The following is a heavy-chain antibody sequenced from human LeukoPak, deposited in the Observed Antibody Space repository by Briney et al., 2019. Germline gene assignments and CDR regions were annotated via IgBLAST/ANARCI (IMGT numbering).Heavy chain of an antibody. D-gene: IGHD3-3*01. CDR1: GFTFSCYG. CDR2: ITSSGGAI. V-gene: IGHV3-48*03. CDR3: ARPPSITNPYYGMDV. Sequence: QSGGSLRLSCAASGFTFSCYGMNWVRQAPGKGLEWVSYITSSGGAIYYTDSVKGRFTISRDNAKNSLYLQMNSLRAEDTAVYYCARPPSITNPYYGMDVWGQGTTVTVSS. J-gene: IGHJ6*02.